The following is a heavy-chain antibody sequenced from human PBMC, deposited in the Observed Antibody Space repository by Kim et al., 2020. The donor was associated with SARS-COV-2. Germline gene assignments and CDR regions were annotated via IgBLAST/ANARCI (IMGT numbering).Heavy chain of an antibody. CDR2: IYPGDSDT. Sequence: GESLKISCKGSGYSFTSYWIGWVRQTPGKGLEWMGIIYPGDSDTRYSPSFQGQVTISADKSISTAYLQWSSLKASDTAMYYCARHGHYDILTGYHLDAFDIWGQGTMVTVSS. CDR1: GYSFTSYW. J-gene: IGHJ3*02. V-gene: IGHV5-51*01. D-gene: IGHD3-9*01. CDR3: ARHGHYDILTGYHLDAFDI.